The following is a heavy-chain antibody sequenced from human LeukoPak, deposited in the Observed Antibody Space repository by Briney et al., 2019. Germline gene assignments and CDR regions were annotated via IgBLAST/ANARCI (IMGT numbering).Heavy chain of an antibody. CDR3: AKDLGVVPAADYYYYYGMDV. CDR2: ISGSGGST. V-gene: IGHV3-23*01. D-gene: IGHD2-2*01. Sequence: GGSLRLSCAASGFTFSSYAMSWVRQAPGKGLEWVSAISGSGGSTYYADSVKGRFTISRDNSKNTLYLQMNSLRAEDTAVYYCAKDLGVVPAADYYYYYGMDVWGQGTTVTVSS. CDR1: GFTFSSYA. J-gene: IGHJ6*02.